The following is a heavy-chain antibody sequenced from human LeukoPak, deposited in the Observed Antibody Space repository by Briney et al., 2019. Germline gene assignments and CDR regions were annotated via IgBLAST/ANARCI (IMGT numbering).Heavy chain of an antibody. J-gene: IGHJ4*02. CDR2: IIPIFGTA. Sequence: EASVKASCKASGGTFSSYAISWVRQAPGQGLEWMGGIIPIFGTANYAQKFQGRVTITADESTSTAYMELSSLRSEDTAVYYCAREVGAPYFDYWGQGTLVTVSS. D-gene: IGHD1-26*01. CDR3: AREVGAPYFDY. V-gene: IGHV1-69*13. CDR1: GGTFSSYA.